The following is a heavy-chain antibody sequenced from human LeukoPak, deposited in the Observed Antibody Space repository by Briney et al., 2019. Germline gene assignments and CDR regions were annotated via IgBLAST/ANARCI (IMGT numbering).Heavy chain of an antibody. CDR2: IIPIFGTA. CDR1: GGTFSSYA. CDR3: ARENYYYYYMDV. V-gene: IGHV1-69*06. Sequence: VASVNVSCKASGGTFSSYAISWVRQAPGQGLEWMGGIIPIFGTANYAQKFQGRVTITADKSTSTAYMELSSLRSEDTAVYYCARENYYYYYMDVWGKGTTVTVSS. J-gene: IGHJ6*03.